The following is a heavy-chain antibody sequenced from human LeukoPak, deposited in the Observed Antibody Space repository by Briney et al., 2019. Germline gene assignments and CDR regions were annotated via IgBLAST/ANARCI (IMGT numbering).Heavy chain of an antibody. CDR1: GFTFSSYG. V-gene: IGHV3-30*18. D-gene: IGHD4-23*01. J-gene: IGHJ4*02. CDR2: ISYDGSNK. CDR3: AKFLLNHTVVTPSGFDY. Sequence: GGSLRLSCAASGFTFSSYGMHGVRQAPGKGLEWVAGISYDGSNKYYADSVKGRFTISRDTSKNTLYLQMNSLRAEDTAVYYCAKFLLNHTVVTPSGFDYRGQGTLVTVSS.